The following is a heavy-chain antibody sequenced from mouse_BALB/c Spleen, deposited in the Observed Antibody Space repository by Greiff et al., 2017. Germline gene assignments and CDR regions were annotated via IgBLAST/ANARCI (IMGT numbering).Heavy chain of an antibody. V-gene: IGHV3-6*02. CDR1: GYSITSCYY. J-gene: IGHJ3*01. Sequence: DVKLQESGPGLVKPSQSLSLTCSVTGYSITSCYYWNWIRQFPGNKLEWMGYISYDGSNNYNPSLKNRISITRDTSKNQFFLKLNSVTTEDTATYYCARRNGNYEAWFAYWGQGTLVTVSA. D-gene: IGHD2-1*01. CDR2: ISYDGSN. CDR3: ARRNGNYEAWFAY.